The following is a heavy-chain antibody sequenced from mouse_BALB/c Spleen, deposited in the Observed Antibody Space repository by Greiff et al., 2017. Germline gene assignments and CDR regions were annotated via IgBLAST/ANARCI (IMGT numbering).Heavy chain of an antibody. CDR2: ISSGGST. Sequence: EVQLVESGGGLVKPGGSLKLSCAASGFTFSSYAMSWVRQTPEKRLEWVASISSGGSTYYPDSVKGRFTISRDNARNTLYLQMSSLKSEDTAMYYCARRGYYYGSSYGYFDVWGAGTTVTVSS. D-gene: IGHD1-1*01. CDR1: GFTFSSYA. V-gene: IGHV5-6-5*01. CDR3: ARRGYYYGSSYGYFDV. J-gene: IGHJ1*01.